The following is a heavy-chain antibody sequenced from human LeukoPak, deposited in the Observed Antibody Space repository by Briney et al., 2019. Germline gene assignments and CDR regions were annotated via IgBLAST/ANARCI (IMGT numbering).Heavy chain of an antibody. Sequence: ASVKVSCKASGYTFTSHYMHWVRQAPGQGLEWMGLINPSGSSTLCAQKFQGRVTMTRDMSTTTDYMELSSLRSEGTAVYYCARDNSVGDIAWWFDPWGQGTLVTVSS. V-gene: IGHV1-46*01. CDR3: ARDNSVGDIAWWFDP. CDR2: INPSGSST. CDR1: GYTFTSHY. D-gene: IGHD3-16*02. J-gene: IGHJ5*02.